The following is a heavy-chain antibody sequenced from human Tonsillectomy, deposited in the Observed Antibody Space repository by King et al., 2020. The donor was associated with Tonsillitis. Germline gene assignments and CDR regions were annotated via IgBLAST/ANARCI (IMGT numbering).Heavy chain of an antibody. D-gene: IGHD3-22*01. CDR1: GFSLSTSGMC. CDR3: ARMAYYYDSSGFKGAFDI. Sequence: TLKESGPALVKPTKTLTLTCTFSGFSLSTSGMCVSWIRQPPGKALEWLARIDWDDDKYYSTSLKTRLTISKDTSKNQVVLTMTNMDPVDTATYYCARMAYYYDSSGFKGAFDIWGQGTMVTVSS. V-gene: IGHV2-70*11. J-gene: IGHJ3*02. CDR2: IDWDDDK.